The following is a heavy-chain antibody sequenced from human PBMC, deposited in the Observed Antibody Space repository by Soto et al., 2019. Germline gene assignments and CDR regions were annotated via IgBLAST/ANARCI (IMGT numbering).Heavy chain of an antibody. CDR2: IKSKTDGGTT. CDR1: GFTFSNAW. J-gene: IGHJ6*02. Sequence: TGGSLRLSCAASGFTFSNAWMSWVRQAPGKGLEWVGRIKSKTDGGTTDYAAPVKGRFTISRDDSKNTLYLQMNSLKTEDTAVYYCTTDLTTVVTPGLGYMDVWGQGTTVTVSS. D-gene: IGHD4-17*01. CDR3: TTDLTTVVTPGLGYMDV. V-gene: IGHV3-15*01.